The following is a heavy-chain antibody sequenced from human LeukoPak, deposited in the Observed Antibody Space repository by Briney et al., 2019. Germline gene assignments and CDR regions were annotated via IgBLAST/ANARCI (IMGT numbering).Heavy chain of an antibody. CDR3: ARPGSGWKTSRYFGL. CDR2: LNDSGST. D-gene: IGHD6-19*01. V-gene: IGHV4-34*01. Sequence: SETLSLTCAVSGGSFSGYYWCWVPPPPGEGVGWIGELNDSGSTNYNPSLKSRVTISVDTSKDQFSLKLSSVTAADTAVYYCARPGSGWKTSRYFGLWGRGTLVTVSS. J-gene: IGHJ2*01. CDR1: GGSFSGYY.